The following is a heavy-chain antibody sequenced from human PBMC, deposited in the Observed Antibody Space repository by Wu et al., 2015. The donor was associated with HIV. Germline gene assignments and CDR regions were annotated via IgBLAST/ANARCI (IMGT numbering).Heavy chain of an antibody. CDR1: GYTFIDYY. D-gene: IGHD3-16*01. CDR3: ARGLGGNGDYYDY. CDR2: INPSAGRA. V-gene: IGHV1-46*01. J-gene: IGHJ4*02. Sequence: VQLEQSGAEVKKPGATVKISCKVSGYTFIDYYMHWVRQAPGQGLEWMGIINPSAGRASFAQKFQGRVSLTRDLSTSTVYMELSSLRSEDTAVYFCARGLGGNGDYYDYWGQGTLVTVSS.